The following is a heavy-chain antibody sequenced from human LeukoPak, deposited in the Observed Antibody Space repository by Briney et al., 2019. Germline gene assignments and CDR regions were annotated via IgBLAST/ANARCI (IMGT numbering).Heavy chain of an antibody. CDR3: ARDGGGYD. J-gene: IGHJ4*02. CDR1: GYTFIGYY. Sequence: GASVTVSCKASGYTFIGYYMHWVRQAPGQGLEWMGWINPNSGGTNYAQEFQGRVTMTRDTSISTAYMELSRLTSDDTAVYYCARDGGGYDWGQGTLVTVSS. V-gene: IGHV1-2*02. CDR2: INPNSGGT. D-gene: IGHD5-12*01.